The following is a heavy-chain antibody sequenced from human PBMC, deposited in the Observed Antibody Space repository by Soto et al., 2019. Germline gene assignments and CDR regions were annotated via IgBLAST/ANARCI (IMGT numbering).Heavy chain of an antibody. J-gene: IGHJ6*02. CDR2: MNPNSGNT. Sequence: ASVKVSCKASGYTFTSYDINWVRQATGQGLEWMGWMNPNSGNTGYAQKFQGRVTMTRNTSISTAYMELSSLRSEDTAVYYCARRHFSVTVVSGLFYYYYGMDVWGQRTTVTVSS. V-gene: IGHV1-8*01. CDR3: ARRHFSVTVVSGLFYYYYGMDV. D-gene: IGHD2-15*01. CDR1: GYTFTSYD.